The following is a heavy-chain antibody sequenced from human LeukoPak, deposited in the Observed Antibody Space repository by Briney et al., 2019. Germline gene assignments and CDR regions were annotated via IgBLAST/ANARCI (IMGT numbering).Heavy chain of an antibody. CDR2: INPSGGST. D-gene: IGHD2-2*01. CDR3: ARDGGDIVVVPAAIPNWFDP. V-gene: IGHV1-46*01. CDR1: GYTFTSYY. Sequence: ASVKVSCKASGYTFTSYYMHWVRQAPGQGLEWMGIINPSGGSTSYAQKFQGRVTMTRDTSISTAYMELSRLRSDDTAVYYCARDGGDIVVVPAAIPNWFDPWGQGTLVTVSS. J-gene: IGHJ5*02.